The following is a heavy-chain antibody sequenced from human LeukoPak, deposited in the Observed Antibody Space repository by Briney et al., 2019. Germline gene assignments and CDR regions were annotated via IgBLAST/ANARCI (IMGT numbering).Heavy chain of an antibody. J-gene: IGHJ2*01. CDR3: AKHSTGVEC. Sequence: PGGSLRLSCAASGFTFSSYAMSWVRQAPGKGLEWVSAISGSSASTYYAESVKGRSTISRDNSENTLYLQMNSLRAEDTAVYYCAKHSTGVECWGRGTLVTVSS. CDR1: GFTFSSYA. D-gene: IGHD3-10*01. V-gene: IGHV3-23*01. CDR2: ISGSSAST.